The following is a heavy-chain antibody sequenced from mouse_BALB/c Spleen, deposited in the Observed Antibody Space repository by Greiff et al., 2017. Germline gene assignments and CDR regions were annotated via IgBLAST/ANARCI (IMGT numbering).Heavy chain of an antibody. Sequence: QVQVQQSGAELVRPGTSVKVSCKASGYAFTNYLIEWVKQRPGQGLEWIGVINPGSGGTNYNEKFKGKATLTADKSSSTAYMQLSSLTSDDSAVYFCARYDYGILDYWGQGTTLTVSS. CDR3: ARYDYGILDY. D-gene: IGHD2-1*01. J-gene: IGHJ2*01. CDR2: INPGSGGT. CDR1: GYAFTNYL. V-gene: IGHV1-54*01.